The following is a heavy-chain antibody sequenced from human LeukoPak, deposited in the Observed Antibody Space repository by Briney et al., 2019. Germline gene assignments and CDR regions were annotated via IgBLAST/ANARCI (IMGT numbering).Heavy chain of an antibody. CDR2: INHSGST. Sequence: SETLSLTCAVYGGSFSGYSWSWIRQPPGKGLEWIGEINHSGSTNYNPSLKSRVTISVDTSKNQFSLKLSSVTAADTAVYYCARGRRGYSTMGYYYYMDVWGKGTTVTVSS. D-gene: IGHD5-18*01. CDR1: GGSFSGYS. V-gene: IGHV4-34*01. J-gene: IGHJ6*03. CDR3: ARGRRGYSTMGYYYYMDV.